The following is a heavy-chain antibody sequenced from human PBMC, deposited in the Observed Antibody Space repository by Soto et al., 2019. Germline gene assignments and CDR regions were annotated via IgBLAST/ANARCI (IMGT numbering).Heavy chain of an antibody. D-gene: IGHD2-2*01. Sequence: ASVKVSCKASGYTFTSYGISWVRQAPGQGLEWMGWISAYNGNTNYAQKLQGRVTMTTDTSTRTAYMGLRSLRSDDTAVYYCAREVPAATDYYYYYMDVWGKGTTVTVSS. J-gene: IGHJ6*03. CDR3: AREVPAATDYYYYYMDV. CDR1: GYTFTSYG. V-gene: IGHV1-18*01. CDR2: ISAYNGNT.